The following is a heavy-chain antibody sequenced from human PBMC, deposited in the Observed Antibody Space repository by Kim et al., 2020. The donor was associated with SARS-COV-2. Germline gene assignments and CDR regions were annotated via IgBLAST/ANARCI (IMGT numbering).Heavy chain of an antibody. CDR2: INTNTGNP. D-gene: IGHD2-15*01. CDR3: ARETSCSGGSCYSSRLAKMEHWFDP. V-gene: IGHV7-4-1*02. J-gene: IGHJ5*02. CDR1: GYTFTSYA. Sequence: ASVKVSCKASGYTFTSYAMNWVRQAPGQGLEWMGWINTNTGNPTYAQGFTGRFVFSLDTSVSTAYLQISSLKAEDTAVYYCARETSCSGGSCYSSRLAKMEHWFDPWGQGTLVTVSS.